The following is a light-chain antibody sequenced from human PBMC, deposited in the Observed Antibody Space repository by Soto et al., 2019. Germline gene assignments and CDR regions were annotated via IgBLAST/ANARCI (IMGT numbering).Light chain of an antibody. Sequence: DIQMTQSPSSLSASVGDRVTITCRASQNINNYLNWYQHKPGKAPNLLIYSTSNLQSGVPSRFSGSGSGTDFTLTISSLQPEDFASYYCQQSYSTPLTFGGGTKVDIK. CDR3: QQSYSTPLT. CDR2: STS. CDR1: QNINNY. V-gene: IGKV1-39*01. J-gene: IGKJ4*01.